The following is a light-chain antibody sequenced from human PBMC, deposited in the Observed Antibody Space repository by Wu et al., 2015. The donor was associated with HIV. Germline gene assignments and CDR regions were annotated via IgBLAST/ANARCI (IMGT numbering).Light chain of an antibody. Sequence: EIVLTQSPGTLSLSPGERATLSCRASQSVRGDQLAWYQQKPGQAPRLLINRASNRATGIPDRLSGSGSGTHFTLTISQLEAEDFAVYYCQHFHASPFNFGQGTRLQIK. V-gene: IGKV3-20*01. CDR1: QSVRGDQ. CDR2: RAS. CDR3: QHFHASPFN. J-gene: IGKJ2*01.